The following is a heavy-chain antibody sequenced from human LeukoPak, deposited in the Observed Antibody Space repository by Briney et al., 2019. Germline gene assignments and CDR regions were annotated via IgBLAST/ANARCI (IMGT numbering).Heavy chain of an antibody. CDR3: ARDCSSTSCYPFYYYYMDV. D-gene: IGHD2-2*01. Sequence: GGSLRLSCAASGFTFSSYSMNWVRQAPGKGPEWVSSISSSSSYIYYADSVKGRFTISRDNAKNSLYLQMNSLRAEDTAVYYCARDCSSTSCYPFYYYYMDVWGKGTTVTVSS. CDR1: GFTFSSYS. J-gene: IGHJ6*03. V-gene: IGHV3-21*01. CDR2: ISSSSSYI.